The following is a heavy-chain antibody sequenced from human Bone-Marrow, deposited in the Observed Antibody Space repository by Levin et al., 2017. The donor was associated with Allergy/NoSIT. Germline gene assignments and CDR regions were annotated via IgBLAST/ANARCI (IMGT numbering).Heavy chain of an antibody. CDR1: GFTFSSYG. CDR3: AKVRPYCSGGSCPFSEYYFDY. D-gene: IGHD2-15*01. CDR2: ISYDGSNK. Sequence: GGSLRLSCAASGFTFSSYGMHWVRQAPGKGLEWVAVISYDGSNKYYADSVKGRFTISRDNSKNTLYLQMNSLRAEDTAVYYCAKVRPYCSGGSCPFSEYYFDYWGQGTLVTVSS. J-gene: IGHJ4*02. V-gene: IGHV3-30*18.